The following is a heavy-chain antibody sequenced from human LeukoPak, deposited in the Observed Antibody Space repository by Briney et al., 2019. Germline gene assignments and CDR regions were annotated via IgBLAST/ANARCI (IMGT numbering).Heavy chain of an antibody. CDR2: ISGSGGST. J-gene: IGHJ6*02. CDR1: GFTFSSYA. CDR3: AKNLHCSSTSCYVRGGDYYYYYGMDV. V-gene: IGHV3-23*01. D-gene: IGHD2-2*01. Sequence: GGSLRLSCAASGFTFSSYAMSWVRQAPGKGLEWVSAISGSGGSTYYADSVKGRFTISRDNSKNTLYLQMNSLRAEDTAVYYCAKNLHCSSTSCYVRGGDYYYYYGMDVWGQGTTVTVPS.